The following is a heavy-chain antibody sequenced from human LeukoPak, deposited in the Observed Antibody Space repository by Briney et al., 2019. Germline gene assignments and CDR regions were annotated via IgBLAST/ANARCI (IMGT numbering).Heavy chain of an antibody. CDR3: ARDDFWSGYSSDAFDI. D-gene: IGHD3-3*01. CDR2: ISSSSSYI. V-gene: IGHV3-21*01. J-gene: IGHJ3*02. Sequence: PGGSLRLSCAASGFTFSSYSMNWVRQAPGKGLEWVSSISSSSSYIYYADSVKGRFTIPRDNARNSLYLQMNSLRAEDTAVYYCARDDFWSGYSSDAFDIWGQGTMVTVSS. CDR1: GFTFSSYS.